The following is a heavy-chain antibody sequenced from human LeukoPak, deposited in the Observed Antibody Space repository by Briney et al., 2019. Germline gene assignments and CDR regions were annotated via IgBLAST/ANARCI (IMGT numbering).Heavy chain of an antibody. CDR3: ARAGVGDSRGFRSSPIQKPLHAFDI. CDR1: GGSISGGDYY. CDR2: IYYSGST. Sequence: SQTLSLTCTVSGGSISGGDYYWSWIRQPPGKGLECIGYIYYSGSTYYNPSLKSRVTISVDTSKNQFSLKLSSVTAADTAVYYCARAGVGDSRGFRSSPIQKPLHAFDIWGQATMVTVSS. V-gene: IGHV4-30-4*01. J-gene: IGHJ3*02. D-gene: IGHD3-22*01.